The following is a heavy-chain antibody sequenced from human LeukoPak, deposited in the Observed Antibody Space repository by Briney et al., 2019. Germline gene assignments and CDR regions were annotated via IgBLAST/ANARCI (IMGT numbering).Heavy chain of an antibody. CDR1: GFTFSSYS. V-gene: IGHV3-48*04. Sequence: PGGSLRLSCAASGFTFSSYSMNWVRQAPGKGLEWVSYISSSSTIYYADSMKGRFTISRDNAKNSLYLQMNSLRGEDTAVYYCASGYDYYGSGSMGYWGQGTLVTVSS. J-gene: IGHJ4*02. D-gene: IGHD3-10*01. CDR3: ASGYDYYGSGSMGY. CDR2: ISSSSTI.